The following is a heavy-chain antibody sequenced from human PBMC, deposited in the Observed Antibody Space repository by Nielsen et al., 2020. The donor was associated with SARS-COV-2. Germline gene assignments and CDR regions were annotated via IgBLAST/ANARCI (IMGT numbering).Heavy chain of an antibody. J-gene: IGHJ4*02. CDR2: FDPEDGET. CDR3: ARARWSWAGTGYYFDY. V-gene: IGHV1-24*01. D-gene: IGHD1-7*01. Sequence: ASVKVSCKVSGYTLTELSMHWVRQAPGKGLEWMGGFDPEDGETIYAQKFQGRVTMTRDTSTSTVYMELSSLRSEDTAVYYCARARWSWAGTGYYFDYWGQGTLVTVSS. CDR1: GYTLTELS.